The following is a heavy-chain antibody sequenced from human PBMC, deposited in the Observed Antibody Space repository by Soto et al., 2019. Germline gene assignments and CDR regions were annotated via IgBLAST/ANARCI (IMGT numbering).Heavy chain of an antibody. J-gene: IGHJ5*02. CDR2: ISYDGSNK. V-gene: IGHV3-30*18. D-gene: IGHD3-3*01. CDR3: AKDPWGTTIFGNWFDP. Sequence: GGSLRLSCAASGFTFSSYGMHWVRQAPGKGLEWVAVISYDGSNKYYADSVKGRFTISRDNSKNTLYLQMNSLRAEDTAVYYCAKDPWGTTIFGNWFDPWGQGTLVTVSS. CDR1: GFTFSSYG.